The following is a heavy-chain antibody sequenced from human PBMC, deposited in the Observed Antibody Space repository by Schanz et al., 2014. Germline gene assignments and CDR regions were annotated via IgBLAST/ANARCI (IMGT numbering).Heavy chain of an antibody. J-gene: IGHJ4*02. CDR3: VRDTDYHFDY. CDR2: ISWNSGSV. D-gene: IGHD4-17*01. V-gene: IGHV3-9*01. Sequence: EVQLVESGGGLVQPGRSLRLSCAASGFTFDNYAMHWVRQAPGKGLEWVSSISWNSGSVAYVDSVKGRFTISRDNAKNTLYLQMNSLRAEDTAVYYCVRDTDYHFDYWGQGTLVTVSS. CDR1: GFTFDNYA.